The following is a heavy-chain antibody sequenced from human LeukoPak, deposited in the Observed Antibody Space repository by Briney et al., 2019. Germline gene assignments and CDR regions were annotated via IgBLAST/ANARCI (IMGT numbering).Heavy chain of an antibody. CDR3: ASMTAPTTGPEYFDH. CDR2: IYSGGST. J-gene: IGHJ4*02. Sequence: GGSLRLSCAASGFTVSSNYMSWVRQAPGKGLEWVSVIYSGGSTYYADSVKGRFTISRDNSKNTLYLQMNSLRAEDTAVYYCASMTAPTTGPEYFDHWGQGTLATVSS. D-gene: IGHD1-1*01. V-gene: IGHV3-53*01. CDR1: GFTVSSNY.